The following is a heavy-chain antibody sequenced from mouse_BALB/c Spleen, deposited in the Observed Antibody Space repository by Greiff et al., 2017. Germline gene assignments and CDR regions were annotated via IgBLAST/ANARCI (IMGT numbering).Heavy chain of an antibody. J-gene: IGHJ1*01. D-gene: IGHD2-3*01. CDR3: ARRGDDPYWYFDV. V-gene: IGHV5-6-5*01. Sequence: SVKGRFTISRDNARNILYLQMSSLRSEDTAMYYCARRGDDPYWYFDVWGAGTTVTVSS.